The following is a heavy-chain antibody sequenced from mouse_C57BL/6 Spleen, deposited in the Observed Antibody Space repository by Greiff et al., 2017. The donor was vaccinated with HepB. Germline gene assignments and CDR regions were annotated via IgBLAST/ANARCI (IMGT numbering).Heavy chain of an antibody. CDR1: GFTFSDYG. V-gene: IGHV5-17*01. CDR2: ISSGSSTI. J-gene: IGHJ2*01. CDR3: ATSYGNYFDY. D-gene: IGHD2-10*01. Sequence: EVKLVESGGGLVKPGGSLKLSCAASGFTFSDYGMHWVRQAPEKGLEWVAYISSGSSTIYYADTVKGRFTISRDNAKNTLFLQMTSLRSDDTAMYYCATSYGNYFDYWGQGTTLTVSS.